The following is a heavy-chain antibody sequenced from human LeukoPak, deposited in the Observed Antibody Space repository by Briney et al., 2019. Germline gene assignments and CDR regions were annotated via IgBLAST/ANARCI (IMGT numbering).Heavy chain of an antibody. J-gene: IGHJ3*02. V-gene: IGHV3-30*02. Sequence: GGSLRLSCAASGFTFSYYGFHWVRQAPGKGLEWVAFIRYDGNDKFYAQSVKGRFTISRDNAKNTLYLQMNSLRAEDTAVYYCARGGGNHAFDIWGQGTMVTVSS. CDR1: GFTFSYYG. D-gene: IGHD6-25*01. CDR2: IRYDGNDK. CDR3: ARGGGNHAFDI.